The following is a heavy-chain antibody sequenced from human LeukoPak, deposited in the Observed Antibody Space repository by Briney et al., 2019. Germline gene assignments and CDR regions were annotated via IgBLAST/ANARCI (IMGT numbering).Heavy chain of an antibody. CDR2: IYYTGGT. V-gene: IGHV4-39*01. Sequence: SETLSLTCSVSGGSITSSSYYWGWIRQPPEKGLEWIGSIYYTGGTNYSPSLKSRVTMSVDTSKNQFSLKLSSVTAADTAVYYCARSGITGTFDYWGQGTLVTVSS. D-gene: IGHD1-7*01. J-gene: IGHJ4*02. CDR1: GGSITSSSYY. CDR3: ARSGITGTFDY.